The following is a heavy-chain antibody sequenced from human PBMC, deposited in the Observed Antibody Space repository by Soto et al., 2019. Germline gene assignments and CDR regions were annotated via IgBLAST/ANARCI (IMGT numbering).Heavy chain of an antibody. D-gene: IGHD2-15*01. V-gene: IGHV3-21*01. CDR2: ISSSSSYI. CDR3: ARDKDCSGGSCYGSGGWFDP. Sequence: EVQLVESGGGLVKPGGSLRLSCAASGFTFSSYSMNWVRQAPGKGLEWVSSISSSSSYIYYADSVKGRFTISRDNAKNSLYLQMNSLRAEDTAVYYCARDKDCSGGSCYGSGGWFDPWGQGTLVTVSS. J-gene: IGHJ5*02. CDR1: GFTFSSYS.